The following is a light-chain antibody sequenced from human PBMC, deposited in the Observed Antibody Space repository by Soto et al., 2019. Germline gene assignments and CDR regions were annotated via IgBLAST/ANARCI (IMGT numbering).Light chain of an antibody. J-gene: IGKJ1*01. CDR1: QGIRNN. CDR2: GTS. V-gene: IGKV1-17*01. Sequence: DIQMTQSPSSLFASVGDRVTITCRASQGIRNNLGWYQQKPGKAPKRLIYGTSNLQYGAPSRFSGSGSGTEFALTITSLQPEDFATYDCLQHDAYPRTCGQGTKVEIK. CDR3: LQHDAYPRT.